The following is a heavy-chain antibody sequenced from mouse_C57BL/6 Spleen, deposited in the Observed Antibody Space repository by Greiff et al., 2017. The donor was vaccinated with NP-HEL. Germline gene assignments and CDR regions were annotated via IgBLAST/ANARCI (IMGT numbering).Heavy chain of an antibody. CDR1: GYTFTSYW. Sequence: QVQLQQPGAELVRPGSSVKLSCKASGYTFTSYWMDWVKQRPGQGLEWIGNIYPSDSETHYNQKFKDKATLTVDKSSSTAYMQLSSLTSEDSAVYYCARRYYSNPFDYWGQGTTLTVSS. D-gene: IGHD2-5*01. V-gene: IGHV1-61*01. CDR2: IYPSDSET. J-gene: IGHJ2*01. CDR3: ARRYYSNPFDY.